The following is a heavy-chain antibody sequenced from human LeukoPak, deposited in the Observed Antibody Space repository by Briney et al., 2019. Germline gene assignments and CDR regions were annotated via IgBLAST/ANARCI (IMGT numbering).Heavy chain of an antibody. J-gene: IGHJ4*02. D-gene: IGHD2-2*02. CDR3: ARVRYCSSTSCYSGYFDY. Sequence: GRSLRLSCAASGFTFSSYAMSWVRQAPGKGLEWVSAISGSGGSTYYADSVKGRFTISRDNSKNTLYLQMNSLRAEDTAVYYCARVRYCSSTSCYSGYFDYWGQGTLVTVSS. CDR2: ISGSGGST. CDR1: GFTFSSYA. V-gene: IGHV3-23*01.